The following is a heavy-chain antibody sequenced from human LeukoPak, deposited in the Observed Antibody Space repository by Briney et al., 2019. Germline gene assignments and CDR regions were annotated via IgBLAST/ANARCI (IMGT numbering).Heavy chain of an antibody. Sequence: GGSLRLSCAASGFTFSSYEMNWVRQAPGKGLEWVSYISSSGSTIYYADSVKGRFTSSRYNAKNSLYLQMNSLRAEDTAVYYCAELGITMIGGVWGKGTTVTISS. D-gene: IGHD3-10*02. CDR2: ISSSGSTI. J-gene: IGHJ6*04. CDR1: GFTFSSYE. CDR3: AELGITMIGGV. V-gene: IGHV3-48*03.